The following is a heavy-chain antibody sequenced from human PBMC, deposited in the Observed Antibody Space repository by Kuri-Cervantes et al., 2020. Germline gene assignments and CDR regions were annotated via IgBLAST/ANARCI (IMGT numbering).Heavy chain of an antibody. J-gene: IGHJ4*02. CDR1: GFTFSSYA. Sequence: SMKISCAASGFTFSSYAMYWVRQARGKGLEWVAVISYDGSNKYYADSVKGRFTISRDSFKNTLYLQMNILRAEDTAVYYCAKDHGYMTLSRSPQYWGQGTLVTVSS. CDR2: ISYDGSNK. V-gene: IGHV3-30-3*02. D-gene: IGHD5-24*01. CDR3: AKDHGYMTLSRSPQY.